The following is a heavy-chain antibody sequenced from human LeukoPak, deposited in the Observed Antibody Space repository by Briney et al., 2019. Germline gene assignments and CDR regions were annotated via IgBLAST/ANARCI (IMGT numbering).Heavy chain of an antibody. CDR3: ARDKGVVVVAATWYNWFDP. CDR1: GFTFSSYA. D-gene: IGHD2-15*01. J-gene: IGHJ5*02. Sequence: PGGSLRLSCAASGFTFSSYAMHWVRQAPGKGLEWVAVISYDGSNKYYADSVKGRFTISRDNSKNTLYLQMNSLRAEDTAVYYCARDKGVVVVAATWYNWFDPWGQGTQVTVSS. CDR2: ISYDGSNK. V-gene: IGHV3-30-3*01.